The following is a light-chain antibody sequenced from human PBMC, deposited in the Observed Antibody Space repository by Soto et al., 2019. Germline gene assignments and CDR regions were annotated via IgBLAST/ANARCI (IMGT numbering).Light chain of an antibody. CDR3: QSYDSSLSGCVV. V-gene: IGLV1-40*01. CDR2: VNS. CDR1: SSNIGAGYD. J-gene: IGLJ2*01. Sequence: QAVVTQPPSVSGAPGQRVTISCTGSSSNIGAGYDVHWYQQLPGTAPKLLIYVNSNRPSGVPDRFSGSRSGTSASLAITGLQAEDEADYYCQSYDSSLSGCVVFGGGTKLTVL.